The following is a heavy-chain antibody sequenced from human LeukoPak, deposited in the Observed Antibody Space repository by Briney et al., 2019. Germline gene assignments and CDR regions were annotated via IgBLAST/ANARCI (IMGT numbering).Heavy chain of an antibody. V-gene: IGHV5-51*01. D-gene: IGHD1-7*01. CDR2: IYPGDSDT. Sequence: GESLKISCKGSGYSFTKYWIGWVRQMSGKGLEWMGIIYPGDSDTRYSPSFQGQVTMSADKSTSTAYLQWGSLKASDTAMYYCARHDSGNYIWGQGALVTVSS. CDR3: ARHDSGNYI. J-gene: IGHJ4*02. CDR1: GYSFTKYW.